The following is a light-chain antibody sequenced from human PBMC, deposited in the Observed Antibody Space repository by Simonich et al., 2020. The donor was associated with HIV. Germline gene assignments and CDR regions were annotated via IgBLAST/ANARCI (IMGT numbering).Light chain of an antibody. CDR1: QSVLHSSNNKNN. V-gene: IGKV4-1*01. CDR2: WES. CDR3: HQYYSIPT. Sequence: DIVMTQSPDSLAVSLGARANINCKASQSVLHSSNNKNNLAWYQQKPGQPPKLHIYWESTREAGVPDRFSGSGSGTNFTRTISSLQAEDVAVYYCHQYYSIPTFGQGTKAEVK. J-gene: IGKJ1*01.